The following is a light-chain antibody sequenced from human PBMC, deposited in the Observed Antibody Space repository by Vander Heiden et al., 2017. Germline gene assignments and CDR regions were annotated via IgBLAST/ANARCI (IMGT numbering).Light chain of an antibody. V-gene: IGLV3-1*01. CDR2: QDS. J-gene: IGLJ2*01. Sequence: SYELTQPPSVSVSPGQTASITCSGDKLGYKYACWYQQKPGQSPVLVIYQDSKRPSGIPERFSGSNSGNTATLTISGTQAMEEADYYCQAWDSSTAVVFGGGTKLTVL. CDR1: KLGYKY. CDR3: QAWDSSTAVV.